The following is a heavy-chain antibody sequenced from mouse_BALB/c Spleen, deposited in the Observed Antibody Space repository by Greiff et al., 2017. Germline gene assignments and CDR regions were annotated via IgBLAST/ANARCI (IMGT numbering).Heavy chain of an antibody. CDR3: TRSTMITKGFDY. CDR2: IDPENGDT. Sequence: EVQLQQSGAELVRSGASVKLSCTASGFNIKDYYMHWVKQRPEQGLEWIGWIDPENGDTEYAPKFQGKATMTADTSSNTAYLQLSSLTSEDSAVYYCTRSTMITKGFDYWGQGTTLTVSS. CDR1: GFNIKDYY. J-gene: IGHJ2*01. D-gene: IGHD2-4*01. V-gene: IGHV14-4*02.